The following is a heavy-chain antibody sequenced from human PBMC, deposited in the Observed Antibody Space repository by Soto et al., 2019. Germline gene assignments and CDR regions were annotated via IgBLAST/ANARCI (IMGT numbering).Heavy chain of an antibody. J-gene: IGHJ2*01. D-gene: IGHD4-17*01. Sequence: QVQLQESGPGLVKPSQTLSLTCTVSGGSISSGGYYWSWIRQHPGKGLEWIGYIYYSGSTYYNPSLKGRVTISVDTSKNQFSLKLSSVTAADTAVYYCARDGGDYGGTPYWYFDLWGRGTLVTVSS. CDR1: GGSISSGGYY. V-gene: IGHV4-31*03. CDR3: ARDGGDYGGTPYWYFDL. CDR2: IYYSGST.